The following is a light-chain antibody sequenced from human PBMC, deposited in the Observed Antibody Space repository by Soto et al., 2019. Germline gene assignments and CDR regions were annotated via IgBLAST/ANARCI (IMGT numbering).Light chain of an antibody. Sequence: EIVMTQSPVTLPVSPGERATLSCRASQSVSSNLAWYQQKPGQAPRFLIYGASTRATGIPARFSGSGSGTEFTLTISSLQSEDFAVYYCQQYDNWPLTFGGGTKVEIK. CDR3: QQYDNWPLT. V-gene: IGKV3-15*01. CDR2: GAS. J-gene: IGKJ4*01. CDR1: QSVSSN.